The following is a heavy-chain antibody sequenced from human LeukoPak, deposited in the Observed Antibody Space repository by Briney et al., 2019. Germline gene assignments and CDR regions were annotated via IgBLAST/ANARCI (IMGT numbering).Heavy chain of an antibody. V-gene: IGHV4-39*07. D-gene: IGHD6-13*01. CDR2: IFYSGST. J-gene: IGHJ4*02. CDR3: ARGLRQQLSDY. Sequence: SETLSLTCTVSGGSISSRRHYWGWIRQPPGKGLEWIGSIFYSGSTNYNPSLKSRVTISVDTSKNQFSLKLSSVTAADTAVYYCARGLRQQLSDYWGQGTLVTVSS. CDR1: GGSISSRRHY.